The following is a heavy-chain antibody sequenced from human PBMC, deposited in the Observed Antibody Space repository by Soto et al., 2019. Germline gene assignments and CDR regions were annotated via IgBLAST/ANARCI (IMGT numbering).Heavy chain of an antibody. CDR2: ISGSGGST. D-gene: IGHD3-3*01. Sequence: PGGALRLSCATSGFILSDCAMSWVRQAPGKGLEWVSAISGSGGSTYYADSVKGRFTISRDNSKSTLYLQMNSLRAEDTAVYYCAKDLGLRFLEWLSLHYGMDVWGQGTTVTSP. V-gene: IGHV3-23*01. CDR3: AKDLGLRFLEWLSLHYGMDV. CDR1: GFILSDCA. J-gene: IGHJ6*02.